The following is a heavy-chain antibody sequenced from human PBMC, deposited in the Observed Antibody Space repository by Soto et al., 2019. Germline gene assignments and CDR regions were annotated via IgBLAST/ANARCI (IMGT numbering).Heavy chain of an antibody. V-gene: IGHV1-69*11. CDR3: AAESIAPMSTGGPADF. CDR2: VFPFLGTT. CDR1: GDTFRNYA. Sequence: QVQLVQSGTEAKKPGSSVKFSCKASGDTFRNYAIGWVRQARGQGLEWMGNVFPFLGTTNYAQRFRGRVTISADESTSTASVELSSLRSDDTAVYYCAAESIAPMSTGGPADFWGQGNLVTVSS. D-gene: IGHD2-8*02. J-gene: IGHJ4*02.